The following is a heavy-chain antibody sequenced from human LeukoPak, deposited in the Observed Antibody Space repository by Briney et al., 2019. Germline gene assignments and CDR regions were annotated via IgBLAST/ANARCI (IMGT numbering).Heavy chain of an antibody. V-gene: IGHV3-23*01. J-gene: IGHJ6*02. CDR3: AKTYCSGGSCYSERSMDV. CDR1: GFAFNINA. CDR2: IHGSDSTT. D-gene: IGHD2-15*01. Sequence: GGSLRLSCAASGFAFNINAMSWVRQAPGKGLEWVSAIHGSDSTTHYADSVKGRFTLFRDNSKNTLYLQMNSLRAEDTAVYYCAKTYCSGGSCYSERSMDVWGQGTTVTVSS.